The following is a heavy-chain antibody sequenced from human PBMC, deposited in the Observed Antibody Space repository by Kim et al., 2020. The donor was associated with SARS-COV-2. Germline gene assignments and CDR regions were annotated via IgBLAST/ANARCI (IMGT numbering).Heavy chain of an antibody. J-gene: IGHJ5*02. D-gene: IGHD2-2*01. Sequence: SETLSLTCTVSGGSISSYYWSWIRQPPGKGLEWIGYIYYSGSTYYNPSLKSRVTISVDTSKNQFSLKLSSVTAADTAVYYCARDIRGALRGIVVVPAATFDPWGQGTLVTVSS. CDR3: ARDIRGALRGIVVVPAATFDP. CDR1: GGSISSYY. V-gene: IGHV4-4*08. CDR2: IYYSGST.